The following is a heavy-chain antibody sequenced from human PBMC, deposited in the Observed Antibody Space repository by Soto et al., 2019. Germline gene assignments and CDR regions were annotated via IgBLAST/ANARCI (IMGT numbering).Heavy chain of an antibody. CDR3: ARAGIFGSQGKGYYYYGMDV. V-gene: IGHV3-21*01. Sequence: EVQLVESGGGLVKPGGSLRLSCAASGFTFSSYSMNWVRQAPGKGLEWVSSISSSSSYIYYADSVKGRFTISRDNAKNSLYLQMTSLRAEDTAVYYCARAGIFGSQGKGYYYYGMDVWGQGTTVTVSS. J-gene: IGHJ6*02. D-gene: IGHD3-3*01. CDR2: ISSSSSYI. CDR1: GFTFSSYS.